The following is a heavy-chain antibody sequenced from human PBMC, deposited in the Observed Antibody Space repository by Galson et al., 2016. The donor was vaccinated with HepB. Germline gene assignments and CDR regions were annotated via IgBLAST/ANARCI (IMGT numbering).Heavy chain of an antibody. CDR3: VREDWHFDL. J-gene: IGHJ2*01. CDR1: GFTFTSYW. Sequence: SLRLSCAASGFTFTSYWMDWVRQAPGKGPEWVANINNGGSVAYYVDSVKGRFTISRDNARNSLYLQMTSLRDEDTAVYYCVREDWHFDLWGRGTLVTVSS. V-gene: IGHV3-7*03. CDR2: INNGGSVA.